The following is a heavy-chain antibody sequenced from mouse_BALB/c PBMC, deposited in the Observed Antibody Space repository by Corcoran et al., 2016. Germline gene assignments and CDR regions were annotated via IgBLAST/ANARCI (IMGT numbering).Heavy chain of an antibody. V-gene: IGHV1S136*01. D-gene: IGHD2-14*01. Sequence: EVHLQQSGPELVKPGASVKMSCKASGYTFTSYVMHWVKQKPGQGLEWIGYINPYNDGTKYNEKFKGKATLTSDKSSSTAYMELSSLTSEDSAVYYCASRYDEAWFAYWGQGTLVTVSA. CDR3: ASRYDEAWFAY. J-gene: IGHJ3*01. CDR1: GYTFTSYV. CDR2: INPYNDGT.